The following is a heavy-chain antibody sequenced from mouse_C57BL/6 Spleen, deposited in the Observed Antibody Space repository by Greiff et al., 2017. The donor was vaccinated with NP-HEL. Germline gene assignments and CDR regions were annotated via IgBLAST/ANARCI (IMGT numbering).Heavy chain of an antibody. CDR2: IDPETGGT. V-gene: IGHV1-15*01. J-gene: IGHJ3*01. CDR3: TPYDYVLFLAY. D-gene: IGHD2-4*01. CDR1: GYTFTDYE. Sequence: QVQLQQSGAELVRPGASVTLSCKASGYTFTDYEMHWVKQTPVHGLEWIGAIDPETGGTAYNQKFKGKAILTADKSSSTAYMELRSLTSEDSAVYYCTPYDYVLFLAYWGQGTLVTVSA.